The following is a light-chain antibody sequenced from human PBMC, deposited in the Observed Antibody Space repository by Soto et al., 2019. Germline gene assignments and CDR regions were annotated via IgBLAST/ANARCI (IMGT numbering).Light chain of an antibody. CDR3: SSYTSSFTYV. J-gene: IGLJ1*01. V-gene: IGLV2-14*01. Sequence: QSVLTQPASVSGSPGQSITISCTGTSSDVGDYNYVSWYQQHPGKAPKLMIYEVTNRPSGVSNRFSGSKSGNTASLTISGLQAEDEADYYCSSYTSSFTYVFGTGTKLTVL. CDR2: EVT. CDR1: SSDVGDYNY.